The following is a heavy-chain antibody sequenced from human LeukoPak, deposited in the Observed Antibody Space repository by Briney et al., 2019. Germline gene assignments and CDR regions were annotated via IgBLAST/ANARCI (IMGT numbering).Heavy chain of an antibody. CDR3: ARQYDFWSGPTSTYYYYGMDV. D-gene: IGHD3-3*01. V-gene: IGHV5-51*01. CDR2: IYPGDSDT. J-gene: IGHJ6*02. Sequence: GESLKISCKGSGYSFTSYWIGWVRQMPGKGLEWMGIIYPGDSDTRYSPSFQGQVTISADKSISTAYLQWSSLKASDTAMYYCARQYDFWSGPTSTYYYYGMDVWGQGTTVTVSS. CDR1: GYSFTSYW.